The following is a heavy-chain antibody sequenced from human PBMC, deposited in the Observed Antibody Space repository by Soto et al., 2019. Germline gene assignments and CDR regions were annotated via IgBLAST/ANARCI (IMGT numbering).Heavy chain of an antibody. CDR2: IIPILGIA. Sequence: SVKVSCKASGGTFSSYTISWVRQAPGQGLEWMGRIIPILGIANYAQKFRGRVTITADKSTSTAYMELSSLRSEDTAVYYCARDSAPNYYYMDVWGKGTTVTVSS. V-gene: IGHV1-69*04. J-gene: IGHJ6*03. CDR1: GGTFSSYT. CDR3: ARDSAPNYYYMDV.